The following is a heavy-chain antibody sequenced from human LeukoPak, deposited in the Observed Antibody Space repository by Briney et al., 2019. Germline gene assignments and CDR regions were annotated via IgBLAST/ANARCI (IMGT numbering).Heavy chain of an antibody. J-gene: IGHJ5*02. Sequence: ASVKVSCKASGGTFSSYAISWVRQAPGQGLEWMGRIIPIFGTANYAQKFQGRVTITTDESTSTAYMELSSLRSEDTAVYYCARGFVIRIFGVFRTHNWFDPWGQGTLVTVSS. CDR2: IIPIFGTA. D-gene: IGHD3-3*02. CDR3: ARGFVIRIFGVFRTHNWFDP. V-gene: IGHV1-69*05. CDR1: GGTFSSYA.